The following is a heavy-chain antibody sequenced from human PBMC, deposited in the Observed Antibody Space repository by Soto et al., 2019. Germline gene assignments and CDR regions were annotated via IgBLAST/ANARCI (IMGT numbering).Heavy chain of an antibody. V-gene: IGHV3-7*03. D-gene: IGHD6-19*01. Sequence: EVQLVESGGGLVQPGGSLRLSCAASGFTFRNYWMSWVRQAPGKGLEWLANIKADGSEKYYVDSVKGRFSISRDNAKNSLNLEMNSLRAEDTAVYYCVRDCGWYHLDYWGQGTLVTVSS. CDR2: IKADGSEK. CDR3: VRDCGWYHLDY. CDR1: GFTFRNYW. J-gene: IGHJ4*02.